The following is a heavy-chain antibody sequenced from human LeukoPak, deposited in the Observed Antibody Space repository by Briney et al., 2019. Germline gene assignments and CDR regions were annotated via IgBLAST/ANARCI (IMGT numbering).Heavy chain of an antibody. J-gene: IGHJ4*02. D-gene: IGHD1-26*01. CDR2: IYYSGST. V-gene: IGHV4-39*01. CDR1: GGSISSSSNYY. CDR3: VRVVGATAHFDY. Sequence: SETLSLTCTVSGGSISSSSNYYWGWIRQPPGKGLEWIGSIYYSGSTYYNPSLKSRVTISVDTSTNQFSLKLSSVTAADTAVYSRVRVVGATAHFDYWGQGTLVTVSS.